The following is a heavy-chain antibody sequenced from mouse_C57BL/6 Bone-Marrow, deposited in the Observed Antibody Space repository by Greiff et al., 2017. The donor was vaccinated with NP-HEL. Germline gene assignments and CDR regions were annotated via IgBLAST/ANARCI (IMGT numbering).Heavy chain of an antibody. Sequence: QVQLQQSGAELVKPGASVKISCKASGYAFSSYWMNWVKQRPGKGLEWIGQIYPGDGDTNYNGKFKGKATLTADKSSSTAYMQLSSLTSEDSAVYFCARWEYYSNAMDYWGQGTSVTVSS. V-gene: IGHV1-80*01. J-gene: IGHJ4*01. CDR2: IYPGDGDT. CDR1: GYAFSSYW. D-gene: IGHD2-5*01. CDR3: ARWEYYSNAMDY.